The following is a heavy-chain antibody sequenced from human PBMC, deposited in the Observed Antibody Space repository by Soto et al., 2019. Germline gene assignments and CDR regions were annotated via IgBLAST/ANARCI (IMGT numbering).Heavy chain of an antibody. CDR1: GGSISSSSYY. CDR2: IYYSGST. D-gene: IGHD6-13*01. Sequence: QLQLQESGPGLVKPSETLSLTCTVSGGSISSSSYYWGWIRQPPGKGLEWIGSIYYSGSTYYNPSLKSRVTISVDPSKNQFALKLSSVTAADTAVYYCARPIPYSSRNGRAFDIWGQGTMVTVSS. J-gene: IGHJ3*02. CDR3: ARPIPYSSRNGRAFDI. V-gene: IGHV4-39*01.